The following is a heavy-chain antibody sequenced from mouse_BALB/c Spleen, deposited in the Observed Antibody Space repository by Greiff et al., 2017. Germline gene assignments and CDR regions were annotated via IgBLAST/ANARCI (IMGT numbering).Heavy chain of an antibody. CDR2: IDPETGGT. D-gene: IGHD1-1*01. Sequence: QVQLQQSGAELVRPGASVTLSCKASGYTFTDYEMHWVKQTPVHGLEWIGAIDPETGGTAYNQKFKGKATLTADKSSSTAYMELRSLTSEDSAVYYCTNYYGGRYFDVWGAGTTVTVSS. V-gene: IGHV1-15*01. CDR1: GYTFTDYE. CDR3: TNYYGGRYFDV. J-gene: IGHJ1*01.